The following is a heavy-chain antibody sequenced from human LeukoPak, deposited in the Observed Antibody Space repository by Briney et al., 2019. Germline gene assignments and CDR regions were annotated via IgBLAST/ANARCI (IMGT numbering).Heavy chain of an antibody. D-gene: IGHD5-18*01. Sequence: GGSLRLSCAASGFTFSSYGMHWVRQAPGKGLEWVSFIRYDGSNTYYADSVKGRFTISRDNSKNTLYLQMNSLRVEDAAVYYCVKDYVGFVPLWLPVYWGQGTLVTVSA. CDR2: IRYDGSNT. V-gene: IGHV3-30*02. CDR1: GFTFSSYG. CDR3: VKDYVGFVPLWLPVY. J-gene: IGHJ4*02.